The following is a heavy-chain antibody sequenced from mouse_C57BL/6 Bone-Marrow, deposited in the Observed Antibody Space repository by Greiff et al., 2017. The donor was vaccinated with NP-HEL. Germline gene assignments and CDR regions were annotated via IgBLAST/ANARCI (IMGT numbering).Heavy chain of an antibody. CDR1: GYSITSGYY. Sequence: ESGPGLVKPSQSLSLTCSVTGYSITSGYYWNWIRQFPGNKLEWMGYISYDGSNNYNSSLKNRISITRDTSKNQFFLKLNSVTHEDTATYYCASLRREYYFDYWGQGTTLTVSS. CDR2: ISYDGSN. V-gene: IGHV3-6*01. D-gene: IGHD2-12*01. J-gene: IGHJ2*01. CDR3: ASLRREYYFDY.